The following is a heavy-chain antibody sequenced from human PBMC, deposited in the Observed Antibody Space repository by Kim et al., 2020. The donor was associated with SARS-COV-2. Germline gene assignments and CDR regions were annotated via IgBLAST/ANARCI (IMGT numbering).Heavy chain of an antibody. CDR1: GFTFTNAW. Sequence: GGSLRLSCGASGFTFTNAWMSWVRQAPGKGLEWVGRIKSKTDGGTTDYAAPVEGRFTISRDDSKNTLYLQMNSLKTEDTAVYYCSTEPLGYCSSATCFDYFDYWGQGALDTVSS. CDR2: IKSKTDGGTT. J-gene: IGHJ4*02. V-gene: IGHV3-15*01. CDR3: STEPLGYCSSATCFDYFDY. D-gene: IGHD2-2*01.